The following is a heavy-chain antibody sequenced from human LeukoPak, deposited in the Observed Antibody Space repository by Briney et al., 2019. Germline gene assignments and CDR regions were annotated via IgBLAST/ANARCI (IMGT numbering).Heavy chain of an antibody. CDR3: AKGGYSSSWSYYFDY. D-gene: IGHD6-13*01. CDR2: ISGSGAAT. V-gene: IGHV3-23*01. CDR1: GLTFSSYA. Sequence: PGGSLRLSCAVSGLTFSSYAMSWVRQAPGKGLEWVSDISGSGAATYYADSVKGRFTISRDNSKNTLYLQMNSLRAEDTAVYYCAKGGYSSSWSYYFDYWGQGTLVTVSS. J-gene: IGHJ4*02.